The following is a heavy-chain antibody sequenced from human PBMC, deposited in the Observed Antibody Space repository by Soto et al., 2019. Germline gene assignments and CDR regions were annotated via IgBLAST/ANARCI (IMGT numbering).Heavy chain of an antibody. D-gene: IGHD2-2*01. CDR3: ARGLLPRLVPAANWFDL. V-gene: IGHV4-61*01. Sequence: SETLSLTCTVSGGSVSSGSYYWSWIRQPPGKGLEWIGYIYYSGSTNYNPSLKSRVTISVDTSKNQFSLKLSSVTAADTAVYYCARGLLPRLVPAANWFDLWGQGTLVTVSS. CDR2: IYYSGST. CDR1: GGSVSSGSYY. J-gene: IGHJ5*02.